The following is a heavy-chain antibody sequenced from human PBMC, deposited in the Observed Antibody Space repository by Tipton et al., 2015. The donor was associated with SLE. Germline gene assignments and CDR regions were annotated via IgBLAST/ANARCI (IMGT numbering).Heavy chain of an antibody. CDR2: VHYSGNT. CDR1: SGSLRSSFYY. Sequence: TLSLTCNVSSGSLRSSFYYWGWVRQPPGKGREWIGSVHYSGNTYYNPSLKSRVTISVDTSKNQFSLKLNSVAAADTAVYYCASQGLQPRGDYFDSWGQGPLVSVSS. CDR3: ASQGLQPRGDYFDS. D-gene: IGHD5-24*01. J-gene: IGHJ4*02. V-gene: IGHV4-39*07.